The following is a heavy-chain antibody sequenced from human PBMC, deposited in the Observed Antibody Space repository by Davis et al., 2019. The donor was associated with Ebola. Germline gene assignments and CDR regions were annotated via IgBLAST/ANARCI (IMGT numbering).Heavy chain of an antibody. CDR1: GGSISSSSYY. V-gene: IGHV4-39*07. D-gene: IGHD6-13*01. CDR2: IYYSGST. CDR3: ARAIAAGTVNWFDP. J-gene: IGHJ5*02. Sequence: SETLSLTCTVSGGSISSSSYYWGWIRQPPGKGLEWIGSIYYSGSTYYNPSLKSRVTISVDTSKNQFSLKLSSVTAADTAFYYCARAIAAGTVNWFDPWGQGTLVTVSS.